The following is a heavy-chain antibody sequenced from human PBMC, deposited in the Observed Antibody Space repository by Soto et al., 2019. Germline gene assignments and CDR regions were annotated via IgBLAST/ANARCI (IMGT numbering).Heavy chain of an antibody. CDR2: IYYSGST. CDR1: GGSISSYY. V-gene: IGHV4-59*08. J-gene: IGHJ4*02. D-gene: IGHD1-1*01. CDR3: ARHSNEYRKSLDY. Sequence: SETLSLTCTVSGGSISSYYWSWIRQPPGKGLEWIGYIYYSGSTNSNPSLESRVTMSVDTSKNQFSLKLSSVTAADTAVYYCARHSNEYRKSLDYWGKGTLVTVSS.